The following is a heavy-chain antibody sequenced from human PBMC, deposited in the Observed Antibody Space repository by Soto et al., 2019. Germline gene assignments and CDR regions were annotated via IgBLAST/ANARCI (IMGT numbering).Heavy chain of an antibody. V-gene: IGHV1-69*12. CDR3: AREDTYDFWSGKFDY. Sequence: QVQLVQSGAEVKKPGSSVKVSCKASGGTFSSYAISWVRQAPGQGLEWMGGIIPIFGTANYAQKFQGRVTIXXDXSXXTAYMELSSLRSEDTAVYYCAREDTYDFWSGKFDYWGQGTLVTVSS. J-gene: IGHJ4*02. CDR2: IIPIFGTA. CDR1: GGTFSSYA. D-gene: IGHD3-3*01.